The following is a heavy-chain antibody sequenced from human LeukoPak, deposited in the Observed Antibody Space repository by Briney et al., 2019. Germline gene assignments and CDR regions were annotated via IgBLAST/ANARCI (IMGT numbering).Heavy chain of an antibody. CDR1: GFTFSSYS. J-gene: IGHJ4*02. D-gene: IGHD3-10*01. CDR3: ARPGTGSGSYLEDY. CDR2: ISSSSSYI. Sequence: GGSLRLSCAASGFTFSSYSMNWVRQAPGKGLEWVSSISSSSSYIYYADSVKGRFTISRDNAKNSLYLQMNSLRAEDTAVYYCARPGTGSGSYLEDYWGQGTLVTVSS. V-gene: IGHV3-21*01.